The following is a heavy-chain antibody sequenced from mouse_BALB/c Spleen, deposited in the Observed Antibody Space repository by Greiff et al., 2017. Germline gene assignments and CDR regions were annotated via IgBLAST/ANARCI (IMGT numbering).Heavy chain of an antibody. Sequence: QVHVKQPGAELVRPGASVKLSCKASGYTFTSYWINWVKQRPGQGLEWIGNIYPSDSYTNYNQKFKDKATLTVDKSSSTAYMQLSSPTSEDSAVYYCTRLGRFAYWGQGTLVTVSA. CDR1: GYTFTSYW. J-gene: IGHJ3*01. CDR3: TRLGRFAY. V-gene: IGHV1-69*02. CDR2: IYPSDSYT. D-gene: IGHD4-1*01.